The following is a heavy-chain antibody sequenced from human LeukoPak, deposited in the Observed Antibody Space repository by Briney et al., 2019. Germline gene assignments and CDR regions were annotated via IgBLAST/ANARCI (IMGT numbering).Heavy chain of an antibody. V-gene: IGHV3-23*01. J-gene: IGHJ5*02. CDR3: AKRYSDGGFDP. Sequence: QLGGSLRLSCVASGLPFSNSAMTWVRQGPGKGLEWVSSISGETNNTYYSDSVKGRFTVSRDNSKNTVFLQMNDLTIEDTAIYYCAKRYSDGGFDPWGQGTLVTVSS. D-gene: IGHD3-10*01. CDR2: ISGETNNT. CDR1: GLPFSNSA.